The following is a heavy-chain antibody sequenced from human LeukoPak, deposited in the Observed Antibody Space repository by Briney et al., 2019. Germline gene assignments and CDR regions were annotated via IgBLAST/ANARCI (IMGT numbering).Heavy chain of an antibody. CDR2: ISSSSSYI. V-gene: IGHV3-21*01. Sequence: GGSLRLSCAASGSTFSSYSMNWVRQAPGKGLEWVSSISSSSSYIYYADSVKGRFTISRDNAKNSLYLQMNSLRAEDTAVYYCARAMVYAIQFDYWGQGTLVTVSS. CDR3: ARAMVYAIQFDY. D-gene: IGHD2-8*01. J-gene: IGHJ4*02. CDR1: GSTFSSYS.